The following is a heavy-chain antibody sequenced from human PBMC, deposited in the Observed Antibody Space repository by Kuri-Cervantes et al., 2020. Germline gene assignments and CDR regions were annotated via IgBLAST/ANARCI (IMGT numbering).Heavy chain of an antibody. V-gene: IGHV4-59*12. CDR3: ATYSFRGVIPY. CDR2: IYYSGST. J-gene: IGHJ4*02. Sequence: SETLSLTCTVSGGSISSYYWSWIRQPPGKGLEWIGYIYYSGSTYYNPSLKSRVTISVDTSKNQFSLKLSSVTAADTAVYYCATYSFRGVIPYWGQGTLVTVSS. CDR1: GGSISSYY. D-gene: IGHD3-10*01.